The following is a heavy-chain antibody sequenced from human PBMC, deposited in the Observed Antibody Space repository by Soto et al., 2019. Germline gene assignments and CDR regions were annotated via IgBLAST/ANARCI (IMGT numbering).Heavy chain of an antibody. J-gene: IGHJ5*02. CDR1: GGSISSYY. Sequence: KSSETLSLTCTVSGGSISSYYWSWIRQPPGKGLEWIGYIYYSGSTNYNPSLKSRVTISVDTSKNQFSLKLSSVTAADTAVYYCARMTAAGTEWFDPWGQRTLVTVS. CDR2: IYYSGST. CDR3: ARMTAAGTEWFDP. V-gene: IGHV4-59*01. D-gene: IGHD1-1*01.